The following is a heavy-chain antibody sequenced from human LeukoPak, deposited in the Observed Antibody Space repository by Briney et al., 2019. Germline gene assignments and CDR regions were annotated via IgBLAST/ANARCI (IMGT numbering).Heavy chain of an antibody. V-gene: IGHV4-34*01. CDR1: GGSFSGYY. J-gene: IGHJ4*02. CDR2: INHSGST. CDR3: ARGLRRRWLQPNRAYFDY. D-gene: IGHD5-24*01. Sequence: SETLSLACAVYGGSFSGYYRSWIRQPPGKGLEWIGEINHSGSTNYNPSLKSRVTISVDTSKNQFSLKLSSVTAADTAVYYCARGLRRRWLQPNRAYFDYWGQGTLVTVSS.